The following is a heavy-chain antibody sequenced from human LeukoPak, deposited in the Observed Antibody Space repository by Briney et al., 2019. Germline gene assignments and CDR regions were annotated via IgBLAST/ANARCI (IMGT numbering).Heavy chain of an antibody. Sequence: GGSLRLSCAASGFTFSAYWMTWVRQAPGKGLEWVANIKQDGREKYFVDSVKGRFTISRDNAKNSLYLQMNSLRAEDTAVYYCARVYGGKGGVFDYWGQGTLVTVSS. CDR1: GFTFSAYW. J-gene: IGHJ4*02. D-gene: IGHD4-23*01. CDR3: ARVYGGKGGVFDY. CDR2: IKQDGREK. V-gene: IGHV3-7*01.